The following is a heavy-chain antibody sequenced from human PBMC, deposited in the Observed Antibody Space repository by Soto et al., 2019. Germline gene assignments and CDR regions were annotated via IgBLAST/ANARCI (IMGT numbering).Heavy chain of an antibody. J-gene: IGHJ4*02. CDR1: GYTFTSYA. CDR3: ASDRAVAGTGQLDY. D-gene: IGHD6-19*01. V-gene: IGHV1-3*01. CDR2: INAGNGNT. Sequence: ASVKVSCKASGYTFTSYAMHWVRQAPGQRLEWMGWINAGNGNTKYSQKFQGRVTITRDTSASTAHMELSSLRSEDTAVYYCASDRAVAGTGQLDYWGQGTLVTVSS.